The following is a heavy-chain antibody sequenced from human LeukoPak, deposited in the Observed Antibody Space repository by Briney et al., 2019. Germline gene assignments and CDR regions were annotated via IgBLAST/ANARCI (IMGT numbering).Heavy chain of an antibody. CDR2: IYYSGST. D-gene: IGHD6-19*01. CDR3: ARDHRWLVYFDY. V-gene: IGHV4-39*07. CDR1: GGSISSSSYY. J-gene: IGHJ4*02. Sequence: SETLSLTCTVSGGSISSSSYYWGWIRQPPGNGLEWIGSIYYSGSTYYNPSLKSRVTISVDTSKNRFSLKLSSVTAADTAVYYCARDHRWLVYFDYWGQGTLVTVSS.